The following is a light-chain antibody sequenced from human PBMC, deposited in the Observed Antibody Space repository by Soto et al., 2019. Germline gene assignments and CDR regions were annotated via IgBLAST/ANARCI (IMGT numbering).Light chain of an antibody. J-gene: IGKJ5*01. CDR2: DAS. V-gene: IGKV1-39*01. Sequence: IQMTQSPSTLSGSVGDRVTICCRASQTISSWLAWYQQKPGKAPKLLIYDASNLETGVPSRFSGSGSGTDFTLTISSLQTEDFATYYCQQSYSTPVTFGQGTRLEIK. CDR3: QQSYSTPVT. CDR1: QTISSW.